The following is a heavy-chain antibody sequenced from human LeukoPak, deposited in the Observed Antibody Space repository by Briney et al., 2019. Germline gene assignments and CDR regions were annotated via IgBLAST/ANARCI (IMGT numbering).Heavy chain of an antibody. D-gene: IGHD3-22*01. Sequence: PPGGSLRLSCAASGFTFSSYETNWVRQAPGKGLEWVSYISSSGSTIYYADSVKGRFTISRDNAKNSLYLQMNSLRAEDTAVYYCARDPPHYYDSSGQPDYWGQGTLVTVSS. CDR3: ARDPPHYYDSSGQPDY. V-gene: IGHV3-48*03. CDR2: ISSSGSTI. CDR1: GFTFSSYE. J-gene: IGHJ4*02.